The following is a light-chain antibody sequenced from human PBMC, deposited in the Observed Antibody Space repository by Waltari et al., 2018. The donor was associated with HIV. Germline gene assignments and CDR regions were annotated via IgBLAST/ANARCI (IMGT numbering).Light chain of an antibody. J-gene: IGLJ2*01. CDR1: TANIGENF. Sequence: QSVLTQPPSASGTPGQKVTISFSGGTANIGENFVFGCQQFPGTAPNLLIYRDNLRHSGVPARFSGSKSGTSASLTISGLRSDDEAHYFCAVLDDTLGGGVFGGGTKLTVL. CDR3: AVLDDTLGGGV. V-gene: IGLV1-47*01. CDR2: RDN.